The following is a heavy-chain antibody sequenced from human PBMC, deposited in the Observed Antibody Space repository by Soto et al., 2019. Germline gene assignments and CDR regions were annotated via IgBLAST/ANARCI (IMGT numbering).Heavy chain of an antibody. D-gene: IGHD6-13*01. CDR1: GGSISSSSYY. Sequence: PSETLSLTCTVSGGSISSSSYYWGWIRQPPGKGLEWIGSIYYSGSTYYNPSLKSRVTISVDTSKNQFSLKLSSVTAADTAVYYCARLPLMGIAAGTYYYYYGMDVWGQGTTVTVSS. V-gene: IGHV4-39*01. J-gene: IGHJ6*02. CDR3: ARLPLMGIAAGTYYYYYGMDV. CDR2: IYYSGST.